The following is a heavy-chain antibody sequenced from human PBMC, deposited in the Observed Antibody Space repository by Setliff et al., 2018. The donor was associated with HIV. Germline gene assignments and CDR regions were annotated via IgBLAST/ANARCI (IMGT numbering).Heavy chain of an antibody. CDR2: ISVGKGNT. Sequence: ASVKVSCKASGYILGSYDISWVRQAPGQGLEWVGWISVGKGNTNYAQSLQGRVTLTTDTSTSTAYMELRSLRSDDTAVYYCARGERFSTWYDTHPFDCWGQGTLVTV. J-gene: IGHJ4*02. CDR3: ARGERFSTWYDTHPFDC. V-gene: IGHV1-18*01. D-gene: IGHD3-9*01. CDR1: GYILGSYD.